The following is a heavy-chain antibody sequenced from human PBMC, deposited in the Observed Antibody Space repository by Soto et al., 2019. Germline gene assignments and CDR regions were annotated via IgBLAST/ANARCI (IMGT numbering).Heavy chain of an antibody. V-gene: IGHV4-31*03. Sequence: PSETLSLTCTVSGGSISSGGYYWSWIRQHPGKGLEWIGYIYYSGSTYYNPSLKSRVTISVDTSKNQFSLKLSSVTAADTAVYYCARVGFLRYFDWYPMTNWGQGTLVTVSS. J-gene: IGHJ4*02. CDR2: IYYSGST. CDR3: ARVGFLRYFDWYPMTN. D-gene: IGHD3-9*01. CDR1: GGSISSGGYY.